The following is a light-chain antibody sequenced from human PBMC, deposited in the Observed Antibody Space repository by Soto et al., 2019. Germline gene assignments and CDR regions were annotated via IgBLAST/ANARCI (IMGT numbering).Light chain of an antibody. V-gene: IGKV3D-15*01. CDR1: ESVSSN. CDR3: QQYEAGVT. J-gene: IGKJ1*01. Sequence: EIVMTQSPATLSVSPGERATLSCRASESVSSNLAWYQHRPGQGPRLLIGGASTMATGIPDRFSGSGSGTDFTLTIRRLEAEDVAVYYCQQYEAGVTFGQGTKVDIK. CDR2: GAS.